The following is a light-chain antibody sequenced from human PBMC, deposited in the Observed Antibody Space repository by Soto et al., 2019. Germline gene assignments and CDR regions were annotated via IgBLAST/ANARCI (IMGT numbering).Light chain of an antibody. Sequence: DIVLTQSPATLSLSPGERATLSCRASQSVSSNLAWYQQKPGQAPRLLIYDASNRATGIPARFSGSGSGTEFTLTISSLQSKDFAVYYCQQYNNWHPLTFGGGTKVDIK. J-gene: IGKJ4*01. V-gene: IGKV3D-15*01. CDR1: QSVSSN. CDR3: QQYNNWHPLT. CDR2: DAS.